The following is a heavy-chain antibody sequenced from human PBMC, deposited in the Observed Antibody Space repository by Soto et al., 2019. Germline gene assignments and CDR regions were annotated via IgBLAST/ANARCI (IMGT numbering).Heavy chain of an antibody. D-gene: IGHD1-26*01. Sequence: SEDLCVTYSVAGGSSGSSGCYWSWIRQPPGKELQYIGYIYYSGSTNYNPSLKSRVTISDDTSTNQFSLTLTSVTAADTAVYYCARGWWEREGYVMDAWGQRTTVTVSS. CDR2: IYYSGST. CDR1: GGSSGSSGCY. CDR3: ARGWWEREGYVMDA. V-gene: IGHV4-61*08. J-gene: IGHJ6*02.